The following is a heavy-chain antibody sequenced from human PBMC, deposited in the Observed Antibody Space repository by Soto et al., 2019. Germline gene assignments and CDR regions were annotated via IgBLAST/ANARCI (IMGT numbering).Heavy chain of an antibody. D-gene: IGHD3-3*01. Sequence: GASVKVSCKASGYTFTSYYMHWVRQAPGQGLEWMGIINPSGGSTSYAQKFQGRVTMTRDTSTSTVHMDLSSLRSEDTAVYYCARGMTIFGVVNPHSFDYWGQGTLVTVSS. V-gene: IGHV1-46*01. CDR1: GYTFTSYY. J-gene: IGHJ4*02. CDR3: ARGMTIFGVVNPHSFDY. CDR2: INPSGGST.